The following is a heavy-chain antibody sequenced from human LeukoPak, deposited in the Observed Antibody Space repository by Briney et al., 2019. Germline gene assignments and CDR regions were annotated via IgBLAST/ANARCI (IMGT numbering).Heavy chain of an antibody. CDR1: GFALSQHR. Sequence: GGSLRLSCLAIGFALSQHRMYRAGQPPAKGKEWVAFVRYDGSDKYYADSVKGRFTVSRDNSNNALDLQMNTLTVEDTAVYYCARALSSTGGSYYFDSWGQGTLVTVSS. CDR3: ARALSSTGGSYYFDS. V-gene: IGHV3-33*07. J-gene: IGHJ4*02. D-gene: IGHD1-14*01. CDR2: VRYDGSDK.